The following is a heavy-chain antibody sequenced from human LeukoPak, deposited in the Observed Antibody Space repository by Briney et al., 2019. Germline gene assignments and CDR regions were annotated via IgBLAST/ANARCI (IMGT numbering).Heavy chain of an antibody. V-gene: IGHV3-74*01. Sequence: GGSLRLSCAASGFTFSSYWMHWVRQAPGNGLVWVSRINSDGSSTSYADSVKGRFTITRDNAKNTLYLQMNSLRAEDTAVYYCARGFRGYDPFDYWGQGTLVTVSS. CDR3: ARGFRGYDPFDY. D-gene: IGHD5-12*01. CDR1: GFTFSSYW. CDR2: INSDGSST. J-gene: IGHJ4*02.